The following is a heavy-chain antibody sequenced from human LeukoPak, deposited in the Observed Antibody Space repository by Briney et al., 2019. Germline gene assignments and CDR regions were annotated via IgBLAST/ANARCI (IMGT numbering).Heavy chain of an antibody. V-gene: IGHV3-23*01. CDR3: AKDDNYVRFLS. J-gene: IGHJ5*02. CDR2: ISGSGGNT. D-gene: IGHD3-16*01. Sequence: GGSLRLSCAASGFTFSSHGMNWVRQAPGKGLEWVSGISGSGGNTYYADSVKGRFTISRDNSKNTLHLQMNSLRAEDTAVYYCAKDDNYVRFLSWGQGTLVTVSS. CDR1: GFTFSSHG.